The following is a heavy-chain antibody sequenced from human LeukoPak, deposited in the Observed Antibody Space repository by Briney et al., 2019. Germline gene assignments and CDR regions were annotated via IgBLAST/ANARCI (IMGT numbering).Heavy chain of an antibody. V-gene: IGHV4-34*01. CDR3: ASAVRYCSSTSCYTSRDY. CDR2: INHSGST. J-gene: IGHJ4*02. Sequence: SETLSLTCAVYGGSFSGYYWSWIRQPPGKGLEWIGEINHSGSTNYNPSLKSRVTISVDTPKNQFSLKLSSVTAADTAVYYCASAVRYCSSTSCYTSRDYWGQGTLVTVSS. D-gene: IGHD2-2*02. CDR1: GGSFSGYY.